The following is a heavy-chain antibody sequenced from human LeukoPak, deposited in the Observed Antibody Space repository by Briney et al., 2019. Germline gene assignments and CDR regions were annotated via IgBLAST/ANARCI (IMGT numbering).Heavy chain of an antibody. CDR1: GFTFCEYG. Sequence: GASLKISSTTSGFTFCEYGFNWVRQAPGRGLEWVGFIRSKVHDSTPQYAASVKGRFTISRDDSKDIAYLRMNSLKTEDTAVYYCTRAGGYDNFLDYWGQGTPVTVSS. V-gene: IGHV3-49*04. J-gene: IGHJ4*02. CDR2: IRSKVHDSTP. D-gene: IGHD5-12*01. CDR3: TRAGGYDNFLDY.